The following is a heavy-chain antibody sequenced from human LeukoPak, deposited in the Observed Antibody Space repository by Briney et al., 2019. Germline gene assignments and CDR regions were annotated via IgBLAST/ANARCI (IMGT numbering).Heavy chain of an antibody. V-gene: IGHV1-46*01. Sequence: GASVKVSCKASGYTFTSYYMHWVRRAPGQGLEWMGIINPSGGSTSYAQKFQGRVTITADESTSAAYMELSSLRSEDTAVYYCARVKYSPHTPGRHAFDIWGQGTMVTVSS. CDR3: ARVKYSPHTPGRHAFDI. CDR1: GYTFTSYY. J-gene: IGHJ3*02. CDR2: INPSGGST. D-gene: IGHD3-10*01.